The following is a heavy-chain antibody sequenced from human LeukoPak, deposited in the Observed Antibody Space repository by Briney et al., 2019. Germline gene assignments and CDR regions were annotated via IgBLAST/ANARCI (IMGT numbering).Heavy chain of an antibody. D-gene: IGHD2-15*01. CDR2: ISASGDTT. V-gene: IGHV3-23*01. CDR3: ARVLRYCSGGNCYSGGLGYMDV. Sequence: GGSLRLSCAASGFPFSAYAMSWVRQAPGKGLEWVSAISASGDTTYYADSVRGRFTISRDNAKNSLFLQMNSLRAEDTAVYYCARVLRYCSGGNCYSGGLGYMDVWGKGTTVTISS. J-gene: IGHJ6*03. CDR1: GFPFSAYA.